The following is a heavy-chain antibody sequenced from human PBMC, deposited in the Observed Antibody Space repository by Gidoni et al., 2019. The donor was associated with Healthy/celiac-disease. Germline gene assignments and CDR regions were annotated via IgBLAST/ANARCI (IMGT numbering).Heavy chain of an antibody. D-gene: IGHD6-13*01. Sequence: QVQLVQSGAEVKKPGSSVKVSCKASGGTFSSYTISWVRQAPGQGLEWMGRIIPILGIANYAQKFQGRVTITADKSTSTAYMELSSLRSEDTAVYYCARDGTPYSSSNFDYWGQGTLVTVSS. J-gene: IGHJ4*02. CDR3: ARDGTPYSSSNFDY. CDR2: IIPILGIA. V-gene: IGHV1-69*08. CDR1: GGTFSSYT.